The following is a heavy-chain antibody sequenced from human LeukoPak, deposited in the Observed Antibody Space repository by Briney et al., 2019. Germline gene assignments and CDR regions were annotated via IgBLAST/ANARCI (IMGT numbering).Heavy chain of an antibody. V-gene: IGHV4-59*01. J-gene: IGHJ6*03. CDR2: IYYSGST. D-gene: IGHD1-1*01. CDR3: ASTTYYYYYMDV. CDR1: GGSISSYY. Sequence: PSETLSLTCTVSGGSISSYYWSWIRQPPGKGLEWIGYIYYSGSTNYNPSLKSRVTISVDTSKNQFSLKLSSVTAADTAVYCCASTTYYYYYMDVWGKGTTVTVSS.